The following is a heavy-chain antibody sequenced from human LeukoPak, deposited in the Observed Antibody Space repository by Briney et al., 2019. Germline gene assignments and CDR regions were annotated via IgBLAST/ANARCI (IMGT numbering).Heavy chain of an antibody. V-gene: IGHV3-66*01. CDR1: GFTFSSYW. Sequence: GGSLRLSCAASGFTFSSYWMRWVRQAPGKGLEWVSLIYSGSSTYYADSVKGRFTISRDKSKNTLYLQMSSLRVEDTAVYYCAMGAIVATIDYWGQGTLVTVSS. D-gene: IGHD5-12*01. CDR3: AMGAIVATIDY. J-gene: IGHJ4*02. CDR2: IYSGSST.